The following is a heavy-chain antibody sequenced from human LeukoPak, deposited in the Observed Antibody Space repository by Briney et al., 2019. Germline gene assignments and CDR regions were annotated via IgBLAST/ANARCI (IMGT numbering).Heavy chain of an antibody. D-gene: IGHD6-13*01. J-gene: IGHJ4*02. Sequence: PSETLSLTCTVSGGSISSSSYYWGWIRQPPGKGLEWIGSIYYSGSTYYNPSLKSRVTISVDTSENQFSLKLSSVTAADTAVYYCARVGISTTGTDFWGQGTLVTVSS. V-gene: IGHV4-39*01. CDR3: ARVGISTTGTDF. CDR1: GGSISSSSYY. CDR2: IYYSGST.